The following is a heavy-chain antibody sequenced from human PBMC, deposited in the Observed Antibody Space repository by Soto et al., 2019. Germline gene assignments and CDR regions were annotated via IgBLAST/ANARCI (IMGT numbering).Heavy chain of an antibody. CDR3: ATGYCGPSSCYQDGMDV. Sequence: GASVKVSCKASGYTFTRYVIHWVRQAPGQRLEWMGWINTGNDNTKYSQKLQGRVTITRGTSASAAYMELSSLRSEDTAVYYCATGYCGPSSCYQDGMDVWGQGTTVTVSS. CDR2: INTGNDNT. D-gene: IGHD2-2*01. CDR1: GYTFTRYV. V-gene: IGHV1-3*04. J-gene: IGHJ6*02.